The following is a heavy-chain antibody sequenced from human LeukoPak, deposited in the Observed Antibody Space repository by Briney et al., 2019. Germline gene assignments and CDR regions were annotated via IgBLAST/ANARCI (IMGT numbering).Heavy chain of an antibody. CDR1: GFTFSSYG. D-gene: IGHD3-10*01. V-gene: IGHV3-33*01. CDR3: AICSYMVRAYGMDV. J-gene: IGHJ6*04. Sequence: GRSLRLSCAASGFTFSSYGMHWVRQPPGKGLEWVAVIWYDGSNKYYADSVKGRFTISRDNSKNTLYLQMNSLRAEDTAVYYCAICSYMVRAYGMDVWGKGTTVTVSS. CDR2: IWYDGSNK.